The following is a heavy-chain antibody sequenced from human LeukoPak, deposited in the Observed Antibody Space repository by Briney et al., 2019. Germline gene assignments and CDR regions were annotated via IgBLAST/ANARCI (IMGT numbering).Heavy chain of an antibody. D-gene: IGHD3-10*01. J-gene: IGHJ4*02. V-gene: IGHV1-18*01. CDR3: ASGNTMVRGVITFDY. CDR2: ISAYNGNT. Sequence: ASVKASCKASGYTFTSYGISWVRQAPGQGLEWMGRISAYNGNTNYAQKLQGRVTMTTDTSTSTAYMELRSLRSDDTAVYYCASGNTMVRGVITFDYWGQGTLVTVSS. CDR1: GYTFTSYG.